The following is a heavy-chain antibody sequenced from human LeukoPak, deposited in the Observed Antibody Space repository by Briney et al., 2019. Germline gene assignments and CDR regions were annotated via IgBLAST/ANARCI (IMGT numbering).Heavy chain of an antibody. V-gene: IGHV1-18*01. CDR2: ISAYNGNT. D-gene: IGHD2-2*01. CDR3: ARDAGVLGYCSSTSCLPFDY. CDR1: GYTFTSYG. J-gene: IGHJ4*02. Sequence: GASVKVSCKASGYTFTSYGISWVRQAPGQGLEWMGWISAYNGNTNYAQKLQGRVTTTTDTSTSTAYMELRSLRSDDTAVYYCARDAGVLGYCSSTSCLPFDYWGQGTLVTVSS.